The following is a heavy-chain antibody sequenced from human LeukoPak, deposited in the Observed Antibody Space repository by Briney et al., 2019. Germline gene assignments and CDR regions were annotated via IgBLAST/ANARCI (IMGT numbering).Heavy chain of an antibody. CDR2: ISRSSDYI. D-gene: IGHD2-2*01. J-gene: IGHJ6*03. Sequence: GGSLRLSCIASGFTFRNYRMNWVRQAPGKGLEWVSSISRSSDYIFYADSLKGRFTISRDNAKNSLYLQMNSLRAEDTAVYYCARGCLYCSTYYYYMDVWGKGTTVTVSS. CDR3: ARGCLYCSTYYYYMDV. V-gene: IGHV3-21*01. CDR1: GFTFRNYR.